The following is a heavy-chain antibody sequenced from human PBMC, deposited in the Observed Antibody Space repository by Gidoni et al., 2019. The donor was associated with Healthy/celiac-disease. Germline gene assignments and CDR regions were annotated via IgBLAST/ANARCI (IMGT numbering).Heavy chain of an antibody. CDR1: GFTFSSYE. CDR2: ISSSGSTI. J-gene: IGHJ3*02. Sequence: EVQLVESGGGLVQPDGSLRLSCSASGFTFSSYEMNWVRQAPGKGVEWVSYISSSGSTIYYADSVKGRCTISRDNAKNSLYLQMNSLRAEDTAVYYCARDMLTGWDAFDIWGQGTMVTVSS. CDR3: ARDMLTGWDAFDI. V-gene: IGHV3-48*03. D-gene: IGHD3-9*01.